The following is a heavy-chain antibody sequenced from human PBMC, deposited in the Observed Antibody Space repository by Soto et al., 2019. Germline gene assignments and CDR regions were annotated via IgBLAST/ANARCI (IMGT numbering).Heavy chain of an antibody. V-gene: IGHV3-23*01. Sequence: EVQLLESGGGSVQPGGSLRLSCAASGFTFNNYAIRWVRQAPGKGLEWVSTITGSGDSAYYADSVKGRFRISRDNSKNKLYMQMHSLGAEDSAIYYCAKWRGTNYYYHMDVWGGGTTVTVSS. D-gene: IGHD1-26*01. CDR2: ITGSGDSA. CDR3: AKWRGTNYYYHMDV. CDR1: GFTFNNYA. J-gene: IGHJ6*03.